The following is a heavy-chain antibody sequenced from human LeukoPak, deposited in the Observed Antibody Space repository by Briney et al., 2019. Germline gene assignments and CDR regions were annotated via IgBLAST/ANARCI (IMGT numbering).Heavy chain of an antibody. V-gene: IGHV3-64*01. D-gene: IGHD2-2*01. CDR3: ARGSQYCSSTSCSEYYYYYGMDV. Sequence: GGSLRLSCAASGFTFSRYAMHWVRQAPGKGLEYVSAISSNGGSTYYANSVKGRFTISRDNSKNTLYLQMGSLRAEDMAVYYCARGSQYCSSTSCSEYYYYYGMDVWGQGTTVTVSS. CDR1: GFTFSRYA. J-gene: IGHJ6*02. CDR2: ISSNGGST.